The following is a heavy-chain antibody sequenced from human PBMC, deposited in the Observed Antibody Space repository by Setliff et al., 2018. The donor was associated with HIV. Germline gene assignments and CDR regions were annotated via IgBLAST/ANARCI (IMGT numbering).Heavy chain of an antibody. V-gene: IGHV5-10-1*01. D-gene: IGHD5-18*01. J-gene: IGHJ4*02. CDR3: ARQPRGYSYGDGVYLDY. CDR2: IDPSDFYI. CDR1: GYSFTSYW. Sequence: PGESLKISCKGSGYSFTSYWIGWVRQMPRKGLEWMGRIDPSDFYIKYSPSFQGHVTISADRSITTAYLQWSSLRASDTATYYCARQPRGYSYGDGVYLDYWGQGTPVTVSS.